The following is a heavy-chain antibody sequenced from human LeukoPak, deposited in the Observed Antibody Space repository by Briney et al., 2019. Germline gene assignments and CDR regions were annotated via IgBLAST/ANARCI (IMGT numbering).Heavy chain of an antibody. CDR3: ARLIGGYSYENYFDY. V-gene: IGHV4-39*07. CDR2: IYYSGST. D-gene: IGHD5-18*01. J-gene: IGHJ4*02. Sequence: SETLSLTCTVSGGSISSSSYYWGWIRQPPGKGLEWIGSIYYSGSTYYNPSLKSRVTISVDTSKNQFSLKLSSVTAADTAVYYCARLIGGYSYENYFDYWGQGTLVTVSS. CDR1: GGSISSSSYY.